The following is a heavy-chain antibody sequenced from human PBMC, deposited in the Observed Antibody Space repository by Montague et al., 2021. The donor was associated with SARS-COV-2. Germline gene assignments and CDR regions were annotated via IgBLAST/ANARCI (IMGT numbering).Heavy chain of an antibody. Sequence: SLRLSCAASGFTFSSYWMSWVRQAPGKGLEWVANIKQDGSEKYYVDSVKGRFTISRDNAKNSLYLQMNSLRAEDTAVYYFARDSFVVVPAASNYYYYYGMDVWGQGTTVTVSS. D-gene: IGHD2-2*01. CDR3: ARDSFVVVPAASNYYYYYGMDV. CDR2: IKQDGSEK. CDR1: GFTFSSYW. V-gene: IGHV3-7*01. J-gene: IGHJ6*02.